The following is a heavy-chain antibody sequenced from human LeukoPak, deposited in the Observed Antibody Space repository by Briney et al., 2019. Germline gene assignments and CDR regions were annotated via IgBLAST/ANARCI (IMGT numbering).Heavy chain of an antibody. J-gene: IGHJ3*02. V-gene: IGHV4-61*02. CDR2: IYKGGNT. Sequence: SETLSLTCTVSGVSISSGSYYWSWIRQPAGKGLEWVGRIYKGGNTNYNPSLKSRVTISEDTSKNQFSLKLTSVTAADTVVYFCASSLYRGAADAFDIWGQGTMVTVSS. CDR1: GVSISSGSYY. D-gene: IGHD3-10*01. CDR3: ASSLYRGAADAFDI.